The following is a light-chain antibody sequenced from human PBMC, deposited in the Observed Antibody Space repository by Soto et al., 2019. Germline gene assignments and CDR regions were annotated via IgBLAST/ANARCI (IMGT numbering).Light chain of an antibody. Sequence: DIQMTQSPSTLSASVGDRVTITCRASQSISNWLAWYQQKAGKAPNLLIYKASSLQGGVPSRFSGSGSGTEFSLTIGSLQPDDLATYYCQQYNSYPPTFGPGTKVDI. CDR1: QSISNW. CDR2: KAS. J-gene: IGKJ3*01. V-gene: IGKV1-5*03. CDR3: QQYNSYPPT.